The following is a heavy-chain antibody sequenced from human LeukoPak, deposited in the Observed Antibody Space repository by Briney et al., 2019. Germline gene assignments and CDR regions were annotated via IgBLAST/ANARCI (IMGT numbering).Heavy chain of an antibody. Sequence: SVKVSCKASGGTFSSYAISWVRQAPGQGLEWMGGIIPIFGTANYAQKFQGRVTITADESTSTAYMELSSLRSEDTAVYYCAGDYMDRAPHPRSLDGWGKGTTVTVSS. CDR1: GGTFSSYA. D-gene: IGHD5-18*01. CDR2: IIPIFGTA. CDR3: AGDYMDRAPHPRSLDG. V-gene: IGHV1-69*01. J-gene: IGHJ6*04.